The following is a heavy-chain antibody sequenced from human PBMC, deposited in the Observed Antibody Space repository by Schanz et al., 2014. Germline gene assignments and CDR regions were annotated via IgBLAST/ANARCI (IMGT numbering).Heavy chain of an antibody. J-gene: IGHJ6*03. CDR1: GFTFSCCA. D-gene: IGHD2-21*02. V-gene: IGHV3-23*04. Sequence: EVQLVESGGDLVQPGGSLRLSCAASGFTFSCCAMSWVRLAPGRGLEWVSRMIGSGSSVFYADSVKGRFTISRDNSKNTLYLQMNSLRAEDTAVYYCARPSDSSWYMDVWGKGTTVTVSS. CDR3: ARPSDSSWYMDV. CDR2: MIGSGSSV.